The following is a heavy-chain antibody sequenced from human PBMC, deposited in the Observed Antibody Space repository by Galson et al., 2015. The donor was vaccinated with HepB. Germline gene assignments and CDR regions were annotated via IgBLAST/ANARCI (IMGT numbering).Heavy chain of an antibody. V-gene: IGHV1-69*01. Sequence: SVKVSCKASGGTFRYYAINRLRQAPGQGPEWTGWIITMFGTQSFAPEFEGRVTITAAESKDVVYVDLNSLRSEDTAVYYCARGQEGRDGYSLRGEYPQDHFYFYCMDVWGEGTTVTVSS. D-gene: IGHD5-24*01. CDR1: GGTFRYYA. CDR2: IITMFGTQ. J-gene: IGHJ6*03. CDR3: ARGQEGRDGYSLRGEYPQDHFYFYCMDV.